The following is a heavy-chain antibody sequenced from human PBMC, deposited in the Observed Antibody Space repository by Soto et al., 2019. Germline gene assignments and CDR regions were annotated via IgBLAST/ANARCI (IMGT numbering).Heavy chain of an antibody. J-gene: IGHJ4*02. Sequence: SETLSLTCTVSGGSISNPDNYWSWIRQPPGKGLEWIGHIYYSGNTDYKPSLKSRLAISIDTSKNQFSLKLSSVTAADTAVYFCAREGGESSDGLYYFDSWGQGSLVTVSS. D-gene: IGHD3-16*01. CDR3: AREGGESSDGLYYFDS. CDR2: IYYSGNT. V-gene: IGHV4-30-4*01. CDR1: GGSISNPDNY.